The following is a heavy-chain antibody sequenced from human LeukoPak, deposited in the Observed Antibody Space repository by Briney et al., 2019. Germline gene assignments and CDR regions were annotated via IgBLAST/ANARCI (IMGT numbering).Heavy chain of an antibody. J-gene: IGHJ6*02. V-gene: IGHV3-23*01. CDR1: GFIFGNSA. Sequence: GGSLRLSCAASGFIFGNSALTWVRQAPGKGLEWVSALSASGGKTYYADSVKGRFTISRDNSKNTVYLQMNSLRAEDTAVYYCAKILRAGSSSGWAGEEEEDYYYYYGLDVWGQGTTVTVSS. CDR2: LSASGGKT. D-gene: IGHD6-13*01. CDR3: AKILRAGSSSGWAGEEEEDYYYYYGLDV.